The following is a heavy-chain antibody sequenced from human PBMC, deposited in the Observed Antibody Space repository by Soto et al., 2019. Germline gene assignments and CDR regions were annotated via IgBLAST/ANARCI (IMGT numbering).Heavy chain of an antibody. CDR1: GNSISSSSYY. J-gene: IGHJ6*02. CDR2: IYYSGST. D-gene: IGHD6-13*01. Sequence: SDTLSLTCTVTGNSISSSSYYWGWIRQPPGKGLEWIVSIYYSGSTYYNPSLKSRVTISVDTSKNQFSLKLSSVTAADTAVYYCARTSAAAGAMDVWGQGTTVT. CDR3: ARTSAAAGAMDV. V-gene: IGHV4-39*01.